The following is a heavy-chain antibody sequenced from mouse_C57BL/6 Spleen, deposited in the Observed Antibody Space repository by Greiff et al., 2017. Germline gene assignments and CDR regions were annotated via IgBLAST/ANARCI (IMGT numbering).Heavy chain of an antibody. V-gene: IGHV1-54*01. D-gene: IGHD2-4*01. CDR1: GYAFTNYL. CDR2: INPGSGGT. J-gene: IGHJ2*01. Sequence: QVQLQQSGAELVRPGTSVKVSCKASGYAFTNYLIEWVKQRPGQGLEWIGVINPGSGGTNYNEKFKGKATLTADKSSSTAYMQLSSLTSEDSAVYVCARRGDDYDGYYFDYWGQGTTLTVSS. CDR3: ARRGDDYDGYYFDY.